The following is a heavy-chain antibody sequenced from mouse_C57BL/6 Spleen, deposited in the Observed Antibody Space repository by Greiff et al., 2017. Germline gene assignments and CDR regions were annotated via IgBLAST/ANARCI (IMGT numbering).Heavy chain of an antibody. D-gene: IGHD1-1*01. V-gene: IGHV5-9-1*02. CDR1: GFTFSSYA. CDR3: TRDQDTTVVGYWYFDV. CDR2: ISSGGDYI. J-gene: IGHJ1*03. Sequence: EVHLVESGEGLVKPGGSLKLSCAASGFTFSSYAMSWVRQTPEKRLEWVAYISSGGDYIYYADTVKGRVTISRDNARNTLYLQMSSLNSEDTAMYYGTRDQDTTVVGYWYFDVWGTGTTVTVSS.